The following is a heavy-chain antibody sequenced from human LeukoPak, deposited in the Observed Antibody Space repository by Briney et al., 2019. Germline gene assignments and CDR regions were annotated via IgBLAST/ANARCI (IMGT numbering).Heavy chain of an antibody. CDR2: IGISSGNT. V-gene: IGHV3-48*01. J-gene: IGHJ4*02. CDR3: ARDTKYAFDN. D-gene: IGHD2-2*01. Sequence: GGSLRLSCAASGFTFSHYSMNWVRQAPGKGPEWISSIGISSGNTKYADSVKGRFTISGDKAKNSVYLQMNSLRVEDTAVYYCARDTKYAFDNWGQGTLVTVSS. CDR1: GFTFSHYS.